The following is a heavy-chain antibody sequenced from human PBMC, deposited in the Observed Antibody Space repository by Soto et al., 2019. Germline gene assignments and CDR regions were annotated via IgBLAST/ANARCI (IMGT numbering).Heavy chain of an antibody. Sequence: QVQFQHWGAGLLKPSETVSLTCAVNGGAFSDYHWTWIRQAPGNGLEWIGEVNHFGTTKYNPSLQSRGTISVDTSKNLFSLNLTSVTAADTALYYCARGRGPTRRSQPYFDHWGQGALVSVSS. J-gene: IGHJ4*02. CDR3: ARGRGPTRRSQPYFDH. D-gene: IGHD2-2*01. V-gene: IGHV4-34*02. CDR1: GGAFSDYH. CDR2: VNHFGTT.